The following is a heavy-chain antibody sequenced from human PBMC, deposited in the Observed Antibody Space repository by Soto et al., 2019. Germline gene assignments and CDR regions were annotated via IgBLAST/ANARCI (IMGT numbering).Heavy chain of an antibody. CDR2: IYYSGST. Sequence: PSETLSLTCTVSGGSISGSSYYWGWIRQPPGKGLEWIGTIYYSGSTYYNPSLKNQVTISVDTSKNQFSLKLNSVTAADTAFYYCARRLYYDSSGFEGGGMDVWGQGTTVTVSS. D-gene: IGHD3-22*01. V-gene: IGHV4-39*01. J-gene: IGHJ6*02. CDR1: GGSISGSSYY. CDR3: ARRLYYDSSGFEGGGMDV.